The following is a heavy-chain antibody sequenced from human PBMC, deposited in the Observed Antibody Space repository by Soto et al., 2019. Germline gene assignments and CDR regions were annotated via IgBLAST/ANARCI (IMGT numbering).Heavy chain of an antibody. D-gene: IGHD5-18*01. Sequence: QVQLVQSGAEVKKPGSSVKVSCKASGGTFSSNTISWVRQAPGQGLEWMGRITPILNIANYAQKFQGRVTITADKSTRTAYMELSSLRSEDTAVYYCTRTSNGYSYGYGDYWGQGTLVTVSS. J-gene: IGHJ4*02. CDR2: ITPILNIA. V-gene: IGHV1-69*02. CDR1: GGTFSSNT. CDR3: TRTSNGYSYGYGDY.